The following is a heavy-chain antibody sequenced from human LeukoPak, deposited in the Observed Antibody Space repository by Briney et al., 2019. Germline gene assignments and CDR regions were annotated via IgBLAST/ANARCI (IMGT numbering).Heavy chain of an antibody. J-gene: IGHJ5*02. Sequence: SETLSLTCTVSGGSISSGDYYWSWIRQPPGKGLEWIGYIYYSGSTYYNPSLKSRVTISVDTSKNQFSLKLSSVTAADTAVYYCARADFWSGHQWFDPWGQGTLVTVSS. CDR2: IYYSGST. CDR3: ARADFWSGHQWFDP. D-gene: IGHD3-3*01. CDR1: GGSISSGDYY. V-gene: IGHV4-30-4*01.